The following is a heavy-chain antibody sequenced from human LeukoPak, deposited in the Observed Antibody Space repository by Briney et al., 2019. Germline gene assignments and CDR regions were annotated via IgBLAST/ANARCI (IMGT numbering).Heavy chain of an antibody. CDR2: IRNKAYGGTA. V-gene: IGHV3-49*04. Sequence: GGSLRLSCTASGFTFGDYAMSWVRQAPGKGLEWVGFIRNKAYGGTAEYAASVKGRFTISRDDSKSIAYLQMNSLKTEDTAVYYCARGTIGLRGFDYWGQGTLVTVSS. D-gene: IGHD1-1*01. CDR1: GFTFGDYA. CDR3: ARGTIGLRGFDY. J-gene: IGHJ4*02.